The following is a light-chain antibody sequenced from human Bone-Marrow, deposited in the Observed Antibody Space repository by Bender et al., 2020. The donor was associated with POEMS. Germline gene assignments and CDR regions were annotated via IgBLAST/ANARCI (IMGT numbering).Light chain of an antibody. CDR2: EVT. Sequence: QSALTQPPSASGSPGQSVTISCTGTSSDVGGYNYVSWYQQIPGKAPKLIIYEVTKRPSGVPDRFSGSKSGNMASLTVSGLQAEDEAGYYCSSYTNNYIWVFGGGTKLAVL. CDR3: SSYTNNYIWV. V-gene: IGLV2-8*01. J-gene: IGLJ3*02. CDR1: SSDVGGYNY.